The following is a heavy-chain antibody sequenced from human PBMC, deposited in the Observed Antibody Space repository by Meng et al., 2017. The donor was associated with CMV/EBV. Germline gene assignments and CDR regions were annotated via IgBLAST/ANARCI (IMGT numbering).Heavy chain of an antibody. CDR3: ARGGTGSRFGEFLG. D-gene: IGHD3-10*01. Sequence: GSLRLSCAVYGGSFSAYYWTWIRQPPGKGLEWIAEINHSGGTNYNPSLRSRVTISLDTSKKQFSLGLSSVTAADTAVYYCARGGTGSRFGEFLGWGQGTLVTVSS. CDR1: GGSFSAYY. V-gene: IGHV4-34*01. J-gene: IGHJ4*02. CDR2: INHSGGT.